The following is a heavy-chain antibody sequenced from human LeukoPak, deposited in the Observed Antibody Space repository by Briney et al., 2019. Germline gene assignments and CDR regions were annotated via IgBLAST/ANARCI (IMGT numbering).Heavy chain of an antibody. D-gene: IGHD3-22*01. CDR3: ARDRYYYDSSGGPHYYYYMDV. Sequence: GGSLRLSCAASAFTFSRYGMHWVRQAPGKGLEWVTFIRYDGSKKYYADSVKGRFTISRDNSKNTLYLQMNSLRAEDTAVYYCARDRYYYDSSGGPHYYYYMDVWGKGTTVTISS. CDR1: AFTFSRYG. CDR2: IRYDGSKK. V-gene: IGHV3-30*02. J-gene: IGHJ6*03.